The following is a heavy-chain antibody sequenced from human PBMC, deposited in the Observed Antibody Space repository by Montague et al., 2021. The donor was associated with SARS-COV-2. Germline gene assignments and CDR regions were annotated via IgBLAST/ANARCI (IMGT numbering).Heavy chain of an antibody. CDR2: IFKSGTA. CDR1: GDSINTGNFY. Sequence: TLSLTCTVSGDSINTGNFYWSWIRQPAGKQLEWIGRIFKSGTANYNPPLKGRVTITMDTSKNEFSLKLRYVTAADTAMYFYARGFTTGFYPYWFDLWGQGALVTVSS. CDR3: ARGFTTGFYPYWFDL. V-gene: IGHV4-61*02. J-gene: IGHJ5*02. D-gene: IGHD1-1*01.